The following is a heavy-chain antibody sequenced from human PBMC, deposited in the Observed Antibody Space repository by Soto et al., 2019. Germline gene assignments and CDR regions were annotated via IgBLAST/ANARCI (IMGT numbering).Heavy chain of an antibody. CDR3: ARDLDPYYYGSGMSY. V-gene: IGHV1-18*01. J-gene: IGHJ4*02. D-gene: IGHD3-10*01. CDR2: ISAYNGNT. Sequence: QVQLVQSGAEVKKPGASVKVSCKASGYTFTSYGISWVRQAPGQGLERMGWISAYNGNTNYAQKLQGRVTMTTDTSTSTAYMELRSLRSDDTAVYYCARDLDPYYYGSGMSYWGQGTLVTVSS. CDR1: GYTFTSYG.